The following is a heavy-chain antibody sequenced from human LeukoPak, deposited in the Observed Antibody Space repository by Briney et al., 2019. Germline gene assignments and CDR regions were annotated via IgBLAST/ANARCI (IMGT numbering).Heavy chain of an antibody. CDR3: AISVEMATIGDH. J-gene: IGHJ4*02. Sequence: GGSLRLSCAVSEFTFSGYWMTWVRQAPGKGLQWVANIRQDGSEKYYVDSVKGRFTISRDNAKNSLYLQMNSLTAEDTAVYYCAISVEMATIGDHWGQGILVTVS. CDR1: EFTFSGYW. V-gene: IGHV3-7*03. D-gene: IGHD5-24*01. CDR2: IRQDGSEK.